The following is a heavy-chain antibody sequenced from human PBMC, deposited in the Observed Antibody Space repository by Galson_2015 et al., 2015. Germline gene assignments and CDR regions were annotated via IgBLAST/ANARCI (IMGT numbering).Heavy chain of an antibody. CDR2: INPSGAAT. Sequence: SVKVSCKASGYTFTNYFIQWVRQAPGQGLEWVGAINPSGAATFYAQKLQGRVTMTRDTPTSTVYVELSSLGSEDTAVYYCARERGGTYYFDYWGLGTLVTVSS. V-gene: IGHV1-46*04. CDR3: ARERGGTYYFDY. D-gene: IGHD3-10*01. CDR1: GYTFTNYF. J-gene: IGHJ4*02.